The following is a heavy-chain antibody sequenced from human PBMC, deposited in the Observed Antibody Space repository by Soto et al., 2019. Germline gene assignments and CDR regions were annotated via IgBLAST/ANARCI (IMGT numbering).Heavy chain of an antibody. CDR1: GGTSRDYD. CDR2: IRSSTSTI. D-gene: IGHD1-26*01. CDR3: ARAQTASVIGSSPSAS. V-gene: IGHV3-11*01. Sequence: PGGSLRLSCAASGGTSRDYDMSWIRQAPGKGLEWVSYIRSSTSTIYYAASVKGRFTISTDNAKNSLYLQMHSLRAEDTAVYFFARAQTASVIGSSPSASWGQGTLVLVFS. J-gene: IGHJ5*02.